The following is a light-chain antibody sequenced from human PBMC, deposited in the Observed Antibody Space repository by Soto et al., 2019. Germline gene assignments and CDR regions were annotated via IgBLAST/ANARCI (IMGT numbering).Light chain of an antibody. Sequence: QSVLTQPPSASGSPGQSVTISCTGTSGDVGGYNYVSWYQQHPGKAPKLMIFEVSERPSGVTDRFSASKSGNTASLTVSGLQAEDEADYYCSSYAGSNNYVFGTGTKLTVL. CDR3: SSYAGSNNYV. CDR2: EVS. CDR1: SGDVGGYNY. J-gene: IGLJ1*01. V-gene: IGLV2-8*01.